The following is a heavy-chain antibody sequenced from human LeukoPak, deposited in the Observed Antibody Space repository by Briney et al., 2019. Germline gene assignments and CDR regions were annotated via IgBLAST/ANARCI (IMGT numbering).Heavy chain of an antibody. CDR1: VGTFSSYA. Sequence: GASVKVSCKASVGTFSSYAISWVRQAPGQGLEWMGGIIPIFGTANYAQKFQGRVTITTDESTSTAYMELSSLRSEDTAVYYCASIAYYYDSSGYYYPTLFDYWGQGTLVTVSS. CDR3: ASIAYYYDSSGYYYPTLFDY. J-gene: IGHJ4*02. V-gene: IGHV1-69*05. CDR2: IIPIFGTA. D-gene: IGHD3-22*01.